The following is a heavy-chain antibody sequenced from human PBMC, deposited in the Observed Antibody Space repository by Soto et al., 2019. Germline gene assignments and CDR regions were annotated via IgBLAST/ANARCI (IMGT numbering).Heavy chain of an antibody. CDR2: INHSGST. CDR1: GGSFSGYY. CDR3: ARGDTYYYDSSGYYYLAFDI. Sequence: QVQLQQWGAGLLKPSETLSLTCAVYGGSFSGYYWSWIRQPPGKGLEWIGEINHSGSTNYNPSLKSRVTISVDTSKNQFSLKLSSVTAADTAVYYCARGDTYYYDSSGYYYLAFDIWGQGTMVTVSP. D-gene: IGHD3-22*01. J-gene: IGHJ3*02. V-gene: IGHV4-34*01.